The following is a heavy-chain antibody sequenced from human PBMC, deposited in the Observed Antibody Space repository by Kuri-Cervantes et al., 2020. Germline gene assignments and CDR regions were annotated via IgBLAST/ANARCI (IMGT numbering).Heavy chain of an antibody. V-gene: IGHV4-34*01. CDR2: INHSGST. Sequence: ESLKISCAVYGGSFSGYHWTWIRQPPGKGLEWIGEINHSGSTNYNPSLKSRVTISVDTSKNQFSLKLSSVTAADTAVYYCASGLWANFDFRGQGTPVTVSS. D-gene: IGHD3-10*01. J-gene: IGHJ4*02. CDR1: GGSFSGYH. CDR3: ASGLWANFDF.